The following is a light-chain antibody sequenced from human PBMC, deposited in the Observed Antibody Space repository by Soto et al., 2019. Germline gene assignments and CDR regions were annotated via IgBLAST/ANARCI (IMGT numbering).Light chain of an antibody. CDR2: DAS. J-gene: IGKJ2*01. V-gene: IGKV3-11*01. Sequence: DIVLTQSPATLSLSPGERATLSCRASQSVSSSLAWYQQKPGQAPRLLIYDASNRATGIPARFSGSGSGTDFTLTISSLEPEAFAVYYCQQRSNWPSTFGQGTKLEIK. CDR3: QQRSNWPST. CDR1: QSVSSS.